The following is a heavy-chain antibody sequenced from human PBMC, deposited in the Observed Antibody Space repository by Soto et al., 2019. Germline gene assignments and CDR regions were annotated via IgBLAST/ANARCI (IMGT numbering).Heavy chain of an antibody. D-gene: IGHD5-12*01. J-gene: IGHJ4*02. CDR1: GFTVSSNY. CDR3: AREGSVATVLYFDY. V-gene: IGHV3-66*01. Sequence: PGGSLRLSCAASGFTVSSNYMSWVRQAPGKGLEWVSVIYSGGSTYYADSVKGRFTISRDNSKNTLYLQMNSLRAGDTAVYYCAREGSVATVLYFDYWGQGTLVTVSS. CDR2: IYSGGST.